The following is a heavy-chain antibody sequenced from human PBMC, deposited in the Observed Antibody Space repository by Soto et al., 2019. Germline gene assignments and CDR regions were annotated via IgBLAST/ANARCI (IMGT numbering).Heavy chain of an antibody. Sequence: QVQLQESGPGLMKPSETLSLTCTVSGASITSSSYWSWIRQPAGQGLAWIGRFSLSGTTNYNPSLRSRVTMSADVSKNQFSLRLTSVTAADTALYYCSRGMTPPGAPAWYYFDSWGQGTLVTVSS. CDR1: GASITSSSY. CDR3: SRGMTPPGAPAWYYFDS. J-gene: IGHJ4*02. CDR2: FSLSGTT. V-gene: IGHV4-4*07. D-gene: IGHD2-8*02.